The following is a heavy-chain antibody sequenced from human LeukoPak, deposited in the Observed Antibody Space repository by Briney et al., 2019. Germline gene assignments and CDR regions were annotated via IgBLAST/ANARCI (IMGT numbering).Heavy chain of an antibody. CDR2: IYHSGST. CDR1: GYSISSGYY. V-gene: IGHV4-38-2*02. J-gene: IGHJ6*03. D-gene: IGHD3-10*01. Sequence: SETLSLTCTVSGYSISSGYYWGWIRQPPGKGLEWIGSIYHSGSTYYNPSLKSRVTISVDTSKNQFSLKLSSVTAADTAVYYCARLANGGFGEPPYYYYYYMDVWGKGTTVTISS. CDR3: ARLANGGFGEPPYYYYYYMDV.